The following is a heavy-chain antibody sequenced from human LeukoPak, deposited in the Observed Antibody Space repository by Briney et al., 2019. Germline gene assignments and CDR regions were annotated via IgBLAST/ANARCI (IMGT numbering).Heavy chain of an antibody. CDR1: GYTLTELS. CDR3: ATGLPKYNWNLRGPFDY. Sequence: ASVKASCKVSGYTLTELSMHWVRQAPGKGLEWMGGFDPEDGETIYAQKFQGRVTMTEDTSTDTAYMELSSLRSEDTAVYYCATGLPKYNWNLRGPFDYWGQGTLVTVSS. V-gene: IGHV1-24*01. CDR2: FDPEDGET. D-gene: IGHD1-1*01. J-gene: IGHJ4*02.